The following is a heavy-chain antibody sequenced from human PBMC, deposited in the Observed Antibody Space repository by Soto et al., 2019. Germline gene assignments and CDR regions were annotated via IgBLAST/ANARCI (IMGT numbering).Heavy chain of an antibody. J-gene: IGHJ6*02. CDR2: ISAYNGNT. V-gene: IGHV1-18*01. D-gene: IGHD6-13*01. CDR3: ARESGGGSWYQGYYYYGMDV. CDR1: GYTFTSYG. Sequence: QVQLVQSGAEVKKPGASVKVSCKASGYTFTSYGISWVRQAPGQGLEWMGWISAYNGNTNYAQKLQGRVTMTTDTSTSTAYMELRSLRSDDTAVYYCARESGGGSWYQGYYYYGMDVWGQGTTVTVSS.